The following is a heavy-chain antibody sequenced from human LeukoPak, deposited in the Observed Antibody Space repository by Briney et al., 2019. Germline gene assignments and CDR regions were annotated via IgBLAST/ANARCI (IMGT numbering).Heavy chain of an antibody. J-gene: IGHJ4*02. CDR1: GFSFSSSS. CDR2: ITSSSHKI. D-gene: IGHD3-22*01. V-gene: IGHV3-21*01. Sequence: GGSLRLSCVVSGFSFSSSSMNWVRQAPGKGLEWVSSITSSSHKINYADSVKGRFTISRDNSKNTLYLQMNSLRAEDTAVYYCARNYYDSSGYEPPAAYWGQGTLVTVSS. CDR3: ARNYYDSSGYEPPAAY.